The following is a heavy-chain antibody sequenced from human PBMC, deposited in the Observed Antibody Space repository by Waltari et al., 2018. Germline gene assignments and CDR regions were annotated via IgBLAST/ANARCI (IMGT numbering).Heavy chain of an antibody. V-gene: IGHV4-38-2*01. J-gene: IGHJ3*02. CDR3: TRRRGNEAFDI. Sequence: QVQLQESGPGLVKPSETLSLTCAVSGYSISSGYYWGWIRQPPGKGLEWIGSIYHSGSTYYNPSLKSRVTRSVDTSKNQFSLKLSSVTAADTAVYYCTRRRGNEAFDIWGQGTMVTVSS. D-gene: IGHD1-1*01. CDR2: IYHSGST. CDR1: GYSISSGYY.